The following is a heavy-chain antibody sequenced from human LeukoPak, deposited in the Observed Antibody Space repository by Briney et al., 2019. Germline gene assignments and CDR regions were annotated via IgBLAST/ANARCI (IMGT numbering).Heavy chain of an antibody. CDR1: GLSLSTTGVG. CDR3: AYNPQLNY. CDR2: IYWDDDR. Sequence: SGPTLVNPTQPLTLTCTFSGLSLSTTGVGVAWIRQPPRKALEWLALIYWDDDRRYSPSLKSRLTITKDTSKNQVVLTMTNMDPVDTATYYCAYNPQLNYWGQGTLVTVSS. D-gene: IGHD1-14*01. J-gene: IGHJ4*02. V-gene: IGHV2-5*02.